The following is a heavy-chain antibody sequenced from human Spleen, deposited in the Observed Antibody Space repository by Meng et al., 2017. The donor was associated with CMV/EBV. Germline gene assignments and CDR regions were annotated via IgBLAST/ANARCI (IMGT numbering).Heavy chain of an antibody. CDR1: GFTFSGYW. Sequence: GGSLRLSCAASGFTFSGYWMSWVRQAPGKGLEWVANMNQDGTQIYYVDSVKGRFTISRDNAKNSLYLQMNSLRPEDTALYYCTKDIWSSGWRFFDCWGQGTLVTVSS. D-gene: IGHD6-19*01. V-gene: IGHV3-7*03. CDR3: TKDIWSSGWRFFDC. CDR2: MNQDGTQI. J-gene: IGHJ4*02.